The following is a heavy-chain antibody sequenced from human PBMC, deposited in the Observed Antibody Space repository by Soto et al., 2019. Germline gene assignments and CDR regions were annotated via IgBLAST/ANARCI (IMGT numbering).Heavy chain of an antibody. CDR1: GDSVSSNNIG. D-gene: IGHD7-27*01. CDR3: TRSRQLGRGFHF. V-gene: IGHV6-1*01. Sequence: QVQLQQSGPGLVKPSQTLSVTCAISGDSVSSNNIGWNWIRQSPARGLEWLGRTFYRSEWNFDCSYSVDGRITIKPGTSKIQIPLHVLSVTPEDTAIYYCTRSRQLGRGFHFWGQGTQVLVSS. J-gene: IGHJ4*02. CDR2: TFYRSEWNF.